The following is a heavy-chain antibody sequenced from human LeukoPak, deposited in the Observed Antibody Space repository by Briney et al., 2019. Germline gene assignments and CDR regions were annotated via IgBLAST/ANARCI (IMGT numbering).Heavy chain of an antibody. D-gene: IGHD3-22*01. Sequence: ASVKVSCKVSGYTLTELSMHWVRQAPGKGLEWMGGFDPEDGETIYAQKFQGRVTMTEGTSTDTAYMELSSLRSEDTAVYYCATDPGYYDSSGYYYWGQGTLVTVSS. CDR3: ATDPGYYDSSGYYY. J-gene: IGHJ4*02. CDR1: GYTLTELS. V-gene: IGHV1-24*01. CDR2: FDPEDGET.